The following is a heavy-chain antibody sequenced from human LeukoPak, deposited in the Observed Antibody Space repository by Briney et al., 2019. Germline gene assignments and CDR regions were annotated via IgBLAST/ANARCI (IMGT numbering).Heavy chain of an antibody. J-gene: IGHJ6*02. Sequence: GGSLRLSCAASGFTFSTYAMHWVRQAPGKGLEWVAVIWYDGSNKYYADSVKGRFTISRDNSKNTVYLQMNSLRAEDTAVYYCAKYSSSTNYYYGMDVWGQGTTVTVSS. CDR1: GFTFSTYA. CDR2: IWYDGSNK. V-gene: IGHV3-33*06. D-gene: IGHD6-6*01. CDR3: AKYSSSTNYYYGMDV.